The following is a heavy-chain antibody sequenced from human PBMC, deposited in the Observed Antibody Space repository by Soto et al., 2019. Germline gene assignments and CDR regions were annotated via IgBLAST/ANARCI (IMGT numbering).Heavy chain of an antibody. CDR3: ARDSSSWRDAFDI. V-gene: IGHV4-30-4*01. J-gene: IGHJ3*02. CDR2: KYYSGAT. D-gene: IGHD6-13*01. Sequence: SETLSLTCTVSGGSIKSDYYWAWVRQPPGGGLEWMGYKYYSGATDSDPSLEARVSFSVDTSKNQFFLNLTSVTVADTAVYYCARDSSSWRDAFDIWGQGTMVTVSS. CDR1: GGSIKSDYY.